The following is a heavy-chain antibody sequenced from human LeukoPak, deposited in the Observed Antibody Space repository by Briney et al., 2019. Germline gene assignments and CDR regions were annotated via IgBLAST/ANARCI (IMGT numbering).Heavy chain of an antibody. CDR3: ASIAAADVPMDV. D-gene: IGHD6-13*01. CDR1: GGSFSGYY. CDR2: INHSGST. Sequence: SETLSLTCAVYGGSFSGYYWSWIRQPPGKGLEWIGEINHSGSTNYNPSLKSRVTISVDTSKNQFSLKLSSVTAADTAVYYCASIAAADVPMDVWGKGTTVTVCS. V-gene: IGHV4-34*01. J-gene: IGHJ6*03.